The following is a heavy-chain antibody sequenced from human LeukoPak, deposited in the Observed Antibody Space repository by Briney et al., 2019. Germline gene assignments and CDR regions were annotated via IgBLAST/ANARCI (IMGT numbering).Heavy chain of an antibody. CDR2: INPNSGGT. V-gene: IGHV1-2*02. J-gene: IGHJ4*02. CDR1: GYTFTGSY. D-gene: IGHD3-22*01. CDR3: ARGKGITMIVAH. Sequence: ASLKVSCKASGYTFTGSYIHWVRQAPGQGLEWMGWINPNSGGTNYAQKFQGRVTMTRDTSISTAHMELSRLRSDDTAVYYCARGKGITMIVAHWGQGTLVTVSS.